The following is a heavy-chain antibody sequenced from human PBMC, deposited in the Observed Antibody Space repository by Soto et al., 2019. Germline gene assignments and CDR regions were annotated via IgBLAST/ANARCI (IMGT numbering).Heavy chain of an antibody. V-gene: IGHV4-30-2*01. CDR2: IYHSGST. CDR3: ARAHYGDYGYGMDV. CDR1: GGSISSGGYS. Sequence: QLQLQESGSGLVKPSQTLSLTCAVSGGSISSGGYSWSWIRQPPGKGLEGIGYIYHSGSTYYNPSLQRRATISVDRANNSFSRRLSSVTAADTAVYYCARAHYGDYGYGMDVWGQGTTVTVSS. J-gene: IGHJ6*02. D-gene: IGHD4-17*01.